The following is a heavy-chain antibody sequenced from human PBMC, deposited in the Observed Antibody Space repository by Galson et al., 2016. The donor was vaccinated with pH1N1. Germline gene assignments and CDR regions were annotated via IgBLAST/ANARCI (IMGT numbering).Heavy chain of an antibody. D-gene: IGHD6-13*01. CDR3: VKRPTAATGPFEY. CDR1: GFTFSSYA. Sequence: SLRLSCAASGFTFSSYAMSWVRQAPGKGLEWAGSITASGGNTYYADSVEGRFTITRANSKNTLFLQITLLRAEDTAVYYCVKRPTAATGPFEYWGQGTLVTVSS. CDR2: ITASGGNT. J-gene: IGHJ4*02. V-gene: IGHV3-23*01.